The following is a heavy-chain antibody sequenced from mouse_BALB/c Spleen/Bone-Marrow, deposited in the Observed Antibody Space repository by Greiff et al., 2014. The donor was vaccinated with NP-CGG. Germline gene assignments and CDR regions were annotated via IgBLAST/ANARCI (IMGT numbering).Heavy chain of an antibody. Sequence: LVKTGASVKISCKASGYSFTGYYMHWVKQSHGKSLEWIGYISCYNGATSHNQKFKGKATFTVDTSSSTAYMQFNSLTSEDSAVYYSLVRRRKYDAMDYWGQGTSGTVSS. V-gene: IGHV1S34*01. J-gene: IGHJ4*01. CDR2: ISCYNGAT. CDR3: LVRRRKYDAMDY. D-gene: IGHD2-14*01. CDR1: GYSFTGYY.